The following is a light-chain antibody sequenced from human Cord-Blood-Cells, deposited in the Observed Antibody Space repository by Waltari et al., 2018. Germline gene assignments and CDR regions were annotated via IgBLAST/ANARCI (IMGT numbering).Light chain of an antibody. CDR1: SSYVRGDNY. CDR3: SSYAGSNNYV. J-gene: IGLJ1*01. Sequence: QSARTQPPSASGSPGQSVTISCTGTSSYVRGDNYVSWYQQHPVKAPKLLIDEVSTRPSGVPDRCSGSKSGNTASLTVSGLQAEDEADYYCSSYAGSNNYVVGTGTKVTFL. V-gene: IGLV2-8*01. CDR2: EVS.